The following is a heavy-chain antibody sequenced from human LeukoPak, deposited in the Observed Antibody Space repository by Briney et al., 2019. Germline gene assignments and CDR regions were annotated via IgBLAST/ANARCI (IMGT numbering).Heavy chain of an antibody. J-gene: IGHJ6*03. D-gene: IGHD5-18*01. V-gene: IGHV4-4*07. CDR1: GGSISSYY. CDR2: IYTSGST. Sequence: SETLSLTCTVSGGSISSYYWNWIRQPAGKGLEWIGRIYTSGSTNFNTPLKSRVTMSVDTSKNQFSLKLSSVTAADTAVYYCARENDGGYSYGYPYYYYYMDVWGKGTTVTVSS. CDR3: ARENDGGYSYGYPYYYYYMDV.